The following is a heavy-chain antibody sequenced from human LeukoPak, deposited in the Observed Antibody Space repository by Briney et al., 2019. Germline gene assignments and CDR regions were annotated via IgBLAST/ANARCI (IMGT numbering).Heavy chain of an antibody. D-gene: IGHD6-19*01. CDR3: AKGEDSSGWYPSYFDY. CDR2: ISGSGGST. CDR1: GFTFSNHA. Sequence: PGGSLRLSCAASGFTFSNHAMSWVRQAPGKGLEWVSTISGSGGSTYYADSMKGRFTISRDNSKNTLYLQINSLRAEDTALYYCAKGEDSSGWYPSYFDYWGQGTLVTVSS. V-gene: IGHV3-23*01. J-gene: IGHJ4*02.